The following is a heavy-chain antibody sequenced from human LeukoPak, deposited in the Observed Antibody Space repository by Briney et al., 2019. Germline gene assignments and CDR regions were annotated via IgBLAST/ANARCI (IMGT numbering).Heavy chain of an antibody. CDR1: GFTFSSYG. Sequence: GGSLRLSCAASGFTFSSYGMHWVRQAPGKGLEWVAAISYDGSNKYYADSVKGRFTISRDNSKNTLYLQMNSLRAEDTAVYYCANGGWGNWGQGTLVTVSS. J-gene: IGHJ4*02. V-gene: IGHV3-30*18. CDR2: ISYDGSNK. CDR3: ANGGWGN. D-gene: IGHD2-15*01.